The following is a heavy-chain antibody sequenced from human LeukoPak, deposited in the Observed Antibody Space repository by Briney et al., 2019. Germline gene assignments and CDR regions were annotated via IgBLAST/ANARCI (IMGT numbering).Heavy chain of an antibody. Sequence: GASVKVSCKASGYTFTCYDINWVRQATRQGLEWMGLMNPNSGNTGYAQKFQGRVTMTRNTSISTAYMELSSLRSEDTAVYYCARVQRVKFPLRYYFDYWGQGTLVTVSS. V-gene: IGHV1-8*01. CDR1: GYTFTCYD. CDR3: ARVQRVKFPLRYYFDY. J-gene: IGHJ4*02. D-gene: IGHD3-10*01. CDR2: MNPNSGNT.